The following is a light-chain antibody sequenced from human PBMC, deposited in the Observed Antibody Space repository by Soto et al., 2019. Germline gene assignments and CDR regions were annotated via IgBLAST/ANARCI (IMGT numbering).Light chain of an antibody. CDR2: GAS. CDR3: QQFNDWPRT. CDR1: QSVTSN. J-gene: IGKJ1*01. V-gene: IGKV3-15*01. Sequence: EIVMTQSPVTLSVSPGERATLSCRASQSVTSNLAWYQQKPGQAPRLLIYGASTRATGIPARFSGSGSGTEFTLTSSHLQSEDFAIYYCQQFNDWPRTFGQGTKVEIK.